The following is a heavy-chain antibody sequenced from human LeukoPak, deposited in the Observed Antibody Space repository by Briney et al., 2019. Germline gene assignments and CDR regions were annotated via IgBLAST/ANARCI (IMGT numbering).Heavy chain of an antibody. CDR2: IRYDGSNK. CDR1: GFTFSSYG. CDR3: ARDGDDRSGYFSPFDY. D-gene: IGHD3-22*01. V-gene: IGHV3-30*02. J-gene: IGHJ4*02. Sequence: PGGSLRLSCAASGFTFSSYGMHWVRQVPGKGLEWVAFIRYDGSNKYYADSVKGRFTISRDNSKNTLYLQMNSLRAEDTAVYYCARDGDDRSGYFSPFDYWGQGTLVTVSS.